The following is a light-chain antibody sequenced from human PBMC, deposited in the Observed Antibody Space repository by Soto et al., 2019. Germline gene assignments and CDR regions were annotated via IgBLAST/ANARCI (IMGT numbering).Light chain of an antibody. V-gene: IGKV3-11*01. Sequence: ETVLTQSPATLSLSPGERATLSCRASQSVSSYLAWYQQKPGQAPRLLIYDASNRATGIPVRFSGSGSGTDFTLTIISLEPEDFAVYYCQQRSNWPPITFGQGTRLEIK. CDR1: QSVSSY. CDR2: DAS. J-gene: IGKJ5*01. CDR3: QQRSNWPPIT.